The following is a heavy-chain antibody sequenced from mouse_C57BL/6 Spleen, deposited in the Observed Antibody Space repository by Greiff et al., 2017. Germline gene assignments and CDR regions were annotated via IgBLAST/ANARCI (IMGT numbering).Heavy chain of an antibody. J-gene: IGHJ4*01. CDR3: TRWLLQFYAMDY. CDR2: IDPETGGT. D-gene: IGHD2-3*01. V-gene: IGHV1-15*01. CDR1: GYTFTDYE. Sequence: QVQLKESGAELVRPGASVTLSCKASGYTFTDYEMHWVKQTPVHGLEWIGAIDPETGGTAYNQKFKGKAILTADKSSITAYMELRSLTSEDSAVYYCTRWLLQFYAMDYWGQGTSVTVSS.